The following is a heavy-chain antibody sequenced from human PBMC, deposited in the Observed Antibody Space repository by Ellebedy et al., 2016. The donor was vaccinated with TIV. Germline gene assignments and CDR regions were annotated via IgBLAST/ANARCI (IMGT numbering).Heavy chain of an antibody. V-gene: IGHV4-59*01. J-gene: IGHJ2*01. CDR1: GGSISSYY. D-gene: IGHD3-16*01. Sequence: MPGGSLRLSCTVSGGSISSYYWSWIRQPLGKGLEWIGYIYYSGSTNYNPSLKSRVTISVDTSKNQFSLKLSSVTAADTAVYYCARGGPWGGDWYFDLWGRGTLVTVSS. CDR2: IYYSGST. CDR3: ARGGPWGGDWYFDL.